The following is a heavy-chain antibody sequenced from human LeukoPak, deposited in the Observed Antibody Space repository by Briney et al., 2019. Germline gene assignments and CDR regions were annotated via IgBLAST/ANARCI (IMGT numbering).Heavy chain of an antibody. CDR3: ARDLVPYDSSGFYDY. J-gene: IGHJ4*02. V-gene: IGHV3-74*01. CDR1: GFTFSSYW. D-gene: IGHD3-22*01. Sequence: PGGSLRLSCAASGFTFSSYWMHWVRQAPGKGLVWVSRINSDGSTTSYADSVKGRFTISRDNAKNTLYLQMNSLRAKDTAVYYCARDLVPYDSSGFYDYWGQGTLLTVSS. CDR2: INSDGSTT.